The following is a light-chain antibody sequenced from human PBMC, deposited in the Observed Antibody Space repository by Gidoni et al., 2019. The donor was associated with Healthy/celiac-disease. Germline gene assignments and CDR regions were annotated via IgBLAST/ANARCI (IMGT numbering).Light chain of an antibody. Sequence: QSALTQPASVSGSPGQSITLPCTGTSSDGGGYNYVSWYQQHPGKAPKLMIYDGSNRPSGVSNRFSGSKSGNTASLTISGLQAEDEADYYCSSYTISSTGVFGTGTKVTVL. CDR2: DGS. J-gene: IGLJ1*01. CDR3: SSYTISSTGV. CDR1: SSDGGGYNY. V-gene: IGLV2-14*03.